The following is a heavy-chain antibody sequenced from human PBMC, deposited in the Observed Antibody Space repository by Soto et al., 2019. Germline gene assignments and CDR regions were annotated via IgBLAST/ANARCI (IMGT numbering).Heavy chain of an antibody. D-gene: IGHD6-25*01. V-gene: IGHV4-59*08. CDR3: ARISALDYYYGMDV. J-gene: IGHJ6*02. Sequence: SETLSLTCTVSGGSISTYYWSWSRQLPGKGLEWIGCLYYSGGTTYNPSLKSRVTISVDTSKNQFSLRLNSVTAADTAVYYCARISALDYYYGMDVWGQGTTVTVSS. CDR2: LYYSGGT. CDR1: GGSISTYY.